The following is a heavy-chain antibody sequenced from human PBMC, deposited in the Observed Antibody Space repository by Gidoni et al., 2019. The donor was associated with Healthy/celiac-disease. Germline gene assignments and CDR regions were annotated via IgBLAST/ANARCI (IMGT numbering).Heavy chain of an antibody. CDR2: IIPICGTA. CDR1: GGTFSSYA. Sequence: QVQLLQSGAEVKQPGSSVKVSRTASGGTFSSYAISWVRQAPGQGLEWMGGIIPICGTANYAQKFQGRVTITADESTSTAYMELSSLRSEDTAVYYCAREGSGIVYPFDPWGQGTLVTVSS. D-gene: IGHD3-10*01. CDR3: AREGSGIVYPFDP. V-gene: IGHV1-69*12. J-gene: IGHJ5*02.